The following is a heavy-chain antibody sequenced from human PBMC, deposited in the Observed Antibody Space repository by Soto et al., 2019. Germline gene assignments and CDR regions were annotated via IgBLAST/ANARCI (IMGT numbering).Heavy chain of an antibody. D-gene: IGHD7-27*01. CDR1: GFTFSNYA. Sequence: ELQVLESGGDLVQPGGSLRLSCVVSGFTFSNYAMSWVRQAPGKGLEWVTGISGSGDTAYYADSVKGRFAISRDNSNNALFLQMSSLRVDDTAIFYCVRGWGSDDHWGQGTLVTVAS. J-gene: IGHJ5*02. CDR3: VRGWGSDDH. CDR2: ISGSGDTA. V-gene: IGHV3-23*01.